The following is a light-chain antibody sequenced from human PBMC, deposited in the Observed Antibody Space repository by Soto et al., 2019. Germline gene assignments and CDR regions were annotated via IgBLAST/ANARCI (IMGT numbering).Light chain of an antibody. CDR1: QSVSSN. Sequence: EIVMPQSHATLSVSPGARATLSCRASQSVSSNLAWHQQKPGQAHRILMYDASTRATGISARFSGSGSGTEFTLTISSLQPDEFATYYCQQYNSYPLTVGGGTKVEI. V-gene: IGKV3-15*01. J-gene: IGKJ4*01. CDR3: QQYNSYPLT. CDR2: DAS.